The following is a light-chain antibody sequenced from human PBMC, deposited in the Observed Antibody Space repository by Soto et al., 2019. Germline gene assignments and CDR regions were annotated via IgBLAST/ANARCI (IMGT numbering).Light chain of an antibody. CDR2: EVN. J-gene: IGLJ1*01. CDR1: GSDVGGHDY. V-gene: IGLV2-14*01. Sequence: QSVLTQPASVSGSPGQSITISCTGTGSDVGGHDYVSWYQLHPGKAPKLMVFEVNNRPSGVSYRFSGSKSGNTASLTISGLQAEDEADYFCSSYSISTAYLFGTGTKVTVL. CDR3: SSYSISTAYL.